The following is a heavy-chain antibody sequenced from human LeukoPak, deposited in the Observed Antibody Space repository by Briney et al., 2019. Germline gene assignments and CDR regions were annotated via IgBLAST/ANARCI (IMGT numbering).Heavy chain of an antibody. CDR2: IYTSGST. Sequence: SETLSLTCAVSGGSISSYYWSWIRQPTGKGLEWIGRIYTSGSTNYNPSLKSRVTMSVDTSKNQFSLKLSSVTAADTAVYYCARVDSSGWYPYYYYGMDVWGQGTTVTVS. CDR1: GGSISSYY. CDR3: ARVDSSGWYPYYYYGMDV. D-gene: IGHD6-19*01. J-gene: IGHJ6*02. V-gene: IGHV4-4*07.